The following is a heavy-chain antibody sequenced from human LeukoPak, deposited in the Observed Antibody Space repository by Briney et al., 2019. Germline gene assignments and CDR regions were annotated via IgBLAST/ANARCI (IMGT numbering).Heavy chain of an antibody. CDR1: GGSISSSSYY. Sequence: SETLSLTCTVSGGSISSSSYYWGWIRQPPGKGLEWVGSIYYSGSTYYNPSLKSRVTISVDTSKNQFSLKLSSVTAADTAVYYCARAVAGLFDYWGQGTLVTVSS. D-gene: IGHD6-19*01. J-gene: IGHJ4*02. CDR2: IYYSGST. CDR3: ARAVAGLFDY. V-gene: IGHV4-39*01.